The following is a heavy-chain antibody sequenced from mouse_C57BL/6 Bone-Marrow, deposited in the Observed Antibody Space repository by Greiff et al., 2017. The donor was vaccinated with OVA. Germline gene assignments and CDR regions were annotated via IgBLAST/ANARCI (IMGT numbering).Heavy chain of an antibody. J-gene: IGHJ3*01. CDR3: ASPYYYGSSLAY. D-gene: IGHD1-1*01. CDR1: GYTFTDYY. V-gene: IGHV1-19*01. CDR2: INPYNGGT. Sequence: VQLQQPGPVLVKPGASVKMSCKASGYTFTDYYMNWVKQSHGKSLEWIGVINPYNGGTSYNQKFKGKATLTVDKSSSTAYMELNSLTSEDSAVYYCASPYYYGSSLAYWGQGTLVTVSA.